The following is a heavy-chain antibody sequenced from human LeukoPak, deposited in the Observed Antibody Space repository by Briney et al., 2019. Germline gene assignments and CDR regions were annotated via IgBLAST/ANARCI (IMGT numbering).Heavy chain of an antibody. D-gene: IGHD6-19*01. Sequence: GGSLRLSCAASGFTFNTYTMNWVRQAPGKGLEWVSAISGSGGSTYYADSVKGRFTISRDNSKNTLYLQMNSLRAEDTAVYYCAKDFSGWYSSVDYWGQGTLVTVSS. J-gene: IGHJ4*02. CDR1: GFTFNTYT. CDR2: ISGSGGST. CDR3: AKDFSGWYSSVDY. V-gene: IGHV3-23*01.